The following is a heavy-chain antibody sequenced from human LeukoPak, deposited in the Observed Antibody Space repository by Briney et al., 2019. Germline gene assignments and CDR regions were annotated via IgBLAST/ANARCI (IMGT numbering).Heavy chain of an antibody. CDR1: GFTFSSYG. V-gene: IGHV3-30*03. D-gene: IGHD2-15*01. CDR3: VRDLYQYCSGGSCYGMDV. CDR2: ISYDGSNK. Sequence: GGSLRLSCAASGFTFSSYGMHWVRQAPGKGLEWVAVISYDGSNKYYADSVKGRFTISRDNSKNTLYLQMNSLRAEDTAVYYCVRDLYQYCSGGSCYGMDVWGQGTTVTVSS. J-gene: IGHJ6*02.